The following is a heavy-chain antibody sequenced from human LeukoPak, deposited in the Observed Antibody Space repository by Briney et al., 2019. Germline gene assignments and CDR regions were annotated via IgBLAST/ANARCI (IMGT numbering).Heavy chain of an antibody. CDR2: ISSSSSYT. Sequence: PGGSLRLSCAASGFTFSNSAMNWIRQAPGXGLEWISYISSSSSYTNYADSVKGRFTISRDNAKSSLYLQIDSLRAEDTAVYYCARVVAVTSYYFDYWGQGTLVTVSS. V-gene: IGHV3-11*06. J-gene: IGHJ4*02. CDR3: ARVVAVTSYYFDY. CDR1: GFTFSNSA. D-gene: IGHD2-21*02.